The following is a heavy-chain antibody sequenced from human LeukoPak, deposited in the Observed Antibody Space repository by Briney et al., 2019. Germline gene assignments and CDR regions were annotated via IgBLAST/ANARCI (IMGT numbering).Heavy chain of an antibody. V-gene: IGHV1-2*02. J-gene: IGHJ4*02. CDR3: ARLGSSSFD. CDR1: GYTFTDYY. Sequence: ASVTVSCKASGYTFTDYYLHWVRQAPGQGLEWMGWINPNSGGTKYAQKFQGRVTMTRDTSISTAYMELSRLRSDDTAVYYCARLGSSSFDWGQGTLVTVSS. D-gene: IGHD6-6*01. CDR2: INPNSGGT.